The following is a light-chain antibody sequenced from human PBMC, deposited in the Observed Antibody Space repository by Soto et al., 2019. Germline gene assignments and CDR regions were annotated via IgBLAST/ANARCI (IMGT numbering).Light chain of an antibody. J-gene: IGKJ4*01. CDR2: DAS. Sequence: DILMTQSPSSLSASLGDSVTITCQASHDISNYLNWYQHKPGKAPKLLIYDASNLEAGVPSRFSGSGSGTDFVLTISSLQPEDIATYYCQKYDNLLLTFGGGTKVEI. CDR1: HDISNY. V-gene: IGKV1-33*01. CDR3: QKYDNLLLT.